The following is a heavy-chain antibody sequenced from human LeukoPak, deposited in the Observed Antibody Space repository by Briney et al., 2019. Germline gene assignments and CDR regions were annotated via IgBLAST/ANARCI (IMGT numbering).Heavy chain of an antibody. V-gene: IGHV5-51*01. D-gene: IGHD3-10*01. Sequence: GESLKISCKGSGYSFTNYWIGWVRQMPGKGLEWMGIIYPGDSDTRYSPSFQGQVTISADKSISTAYLQWSSLKASDTAMYYCATTYYYGSVKFREFDYWGQGTLVTVSS. J-gene: IGHJ4*02. CDR3: ATTYYYGSVKFREFDY. CDR2: IYPGDSDT. CDR1: GYSFTNYW.